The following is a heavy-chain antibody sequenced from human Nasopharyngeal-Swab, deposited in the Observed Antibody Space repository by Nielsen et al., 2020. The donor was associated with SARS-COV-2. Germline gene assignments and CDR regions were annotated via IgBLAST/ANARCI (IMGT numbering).Heavy chain of an antibody. Sequence: WIRQPPGKGLEWVSSISSSSSYIYYADSVKGRFTISRDNAKNSLYLQMNSLRAEDTAVCYCARVSTSNYYYYYGMDVWGQGTTVTVSS. J-gene: IGHJ6*02. CDR3: ARVSTSNYYYYYGMDV. CDR2: ISSSSSYI. V-gene: IGHV3-21*01. D-gene: IGHD4-11*01.